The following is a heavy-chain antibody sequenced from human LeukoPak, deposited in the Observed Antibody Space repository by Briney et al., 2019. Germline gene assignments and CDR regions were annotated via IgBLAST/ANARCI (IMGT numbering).Heavy chain of an antibody. V-gene: IGHV3-7*01. J-gene: IGHJ6*03. Sequence: GGSLRLSCAASGFTFSTYWMSWVRQAPGKGLEWVANIKQDGSEKYYVDSVKGRFTISRDNAKNSLYLQMNSLRAEDTAVYYCARYGVAPAAYYYYYMDVWGQGTLVTVSS. D-gene: IGHD2-2*01. CDR3: ARYGVAPAAYYYYYMDV. CDR2: IKQDGSEK. CDR1: GFTFSTYW.